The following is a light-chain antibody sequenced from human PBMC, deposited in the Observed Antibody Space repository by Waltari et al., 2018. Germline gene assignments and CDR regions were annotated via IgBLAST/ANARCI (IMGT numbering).Light chain of an antibody. CDR3: RSVDSSGSVV. J-gene: IGLJ2*01. CDR1: ALSKQY. V-gene: IGLV3-25*03. Sequence: SFELTQPPSLSVSPGQTARITCSGDALSKQYAHWHQQRTGLAPVLVLYKESERTSGIRGRFSGSSSGTTVTLTISGVQAEDEADYYCRSVDSSGSVVFGGGTKLTVL. CDR2: KES.